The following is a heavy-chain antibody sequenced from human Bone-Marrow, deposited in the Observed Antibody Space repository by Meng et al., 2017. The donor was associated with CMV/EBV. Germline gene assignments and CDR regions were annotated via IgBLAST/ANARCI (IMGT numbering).Heavy chain of an antibody. CDR1: GFTFSGYG. CDR2: ITSGSSYR. J-gene: IGHJ3*02. D-gene: IGHD2-2*01. V-gene: IGHV3-21*01. CDR3: ARDFSSTDAFDI. Sequence: GESLKISCAASGFTFSGYGMNWVRQAPGKGLEWVSSITSGSSYRYYADSVKGRFTISRDNAKNTLYLQMNSLRAEDTAVYYCARDFSSTDAFDIWGQGTMVTVSS.